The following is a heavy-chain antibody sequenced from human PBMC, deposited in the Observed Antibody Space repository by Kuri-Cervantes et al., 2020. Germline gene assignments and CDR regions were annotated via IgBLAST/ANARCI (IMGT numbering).Heavy chain of an antibody. D-gene: IGHD3-9*01. Sequence: ASVKVSCKASGYTFTSYAMNWARQAPGQGLEWMGWINTNTGSPTYAQGFTGRFVFSLDTSVSTAYLQISSLKAEDTAVYYCARVYYDILTGYIPTYYYYGMDVWGQGTTVTVSS. J-gene: IGHJ6*02. CDR1: GYTFTSYA. CDR2: INTNTGSP. V-gene: IGHV7-4-1*02. CDR3: ARVYYDILTGYIPTYYYYGMDV.